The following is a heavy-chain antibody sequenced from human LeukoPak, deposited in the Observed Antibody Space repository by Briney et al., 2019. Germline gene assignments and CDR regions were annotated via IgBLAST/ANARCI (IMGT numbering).Heavy chain of an antibody. CDR2: IIPIFGTA. D-gene: IGHD5-12*01. CDR1: GGTFSSDA. V-gene: IGHV1-69*13. CDR3: ARGRWEATISGVGWFGP. Sequence: SVKGSCKASGGTFSSDAISWVRQAPGQGLEWMGGIIPIFGTANYAQKFQGRVTITADESTSTAYMELCSLRSEDTAVYYCARGRWEATISGVGWFGPWGKGTLVTVFS. J-gene: IGHJ5*02.